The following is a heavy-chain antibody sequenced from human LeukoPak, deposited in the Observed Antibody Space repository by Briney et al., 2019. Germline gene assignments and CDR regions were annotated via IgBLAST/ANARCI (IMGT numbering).Heavy chain of an antibody. CDR3: TTIGYCRSTSCYGFDN. J-gene: IGHJ4*02. Sequence: GGSLRLSCSASGFTFGDYAMSWVRQAPGKGLEWVGLIKSKTDGGTTDYAAPVKGRFTISRDDSKNTVYLQMDSLKTEDTAVYYCTTIGYCRSTSCYGFDNWGQGTLVTVSP. CDR2: IKSKTDGGTT. CDR1: GFTFGDYA. V-gene: IGHV3-15*01. D-gene: IGHD2-2*01.